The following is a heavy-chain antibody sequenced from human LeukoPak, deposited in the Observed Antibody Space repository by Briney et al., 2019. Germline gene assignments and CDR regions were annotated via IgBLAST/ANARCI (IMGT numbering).Heavy chain of an antibody. J-gene: IGHJ4*02. CDR1: GGSISSGGYY. Sequence: PSETLSLTCTVSGGSISSGGYYWSWIRQHPGKGLEWIGYIYYSGSTYYNPSLKSRVTISVDTSKNQFSLKLSSVTAADTAAYYCARVTSSRDGYNLSDYFDYWGQGTLVTVSS. CDR3: ARVTSSRDGYNLSDYFDY. D-gene: IGHD5-24*01. CDR2: IYYSGST. V-gene: IGHV4-31*03.